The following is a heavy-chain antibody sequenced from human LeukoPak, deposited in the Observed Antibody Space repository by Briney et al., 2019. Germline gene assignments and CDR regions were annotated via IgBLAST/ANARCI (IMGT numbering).Heavy chain of an antibody. V-gene: IGHV4-30-2*01. Sequence: SQTLSLTCTVSGGSISSGGYYWSWIRQPPGKGLEWIGYIYHSGSTYYNPSLKSRVTISVDTSKNQFSLKLSSVTAADTAVYYCARDGVGAVGAFDIWGQGTMVTVSS. D-gene: IGHD1-26*01. J-gene: IGHJ3*02. CDR3: ARDGVGAVGAFDI. CDR1: GGSISSGGYY. CDR2: IYHSGST.